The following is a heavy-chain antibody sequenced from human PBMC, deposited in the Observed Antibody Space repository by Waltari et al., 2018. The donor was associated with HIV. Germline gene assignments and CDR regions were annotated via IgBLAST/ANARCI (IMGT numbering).Heavy chain of an antibody. Sequence: DVRLVESGGGLVKPGGSLRLACVGSGFTFSDYTMNWVRQAPGKRLEWFSSITSSGNYIYYADSIKVRFTISRDNAEKSLYLQMNDLRVEDKALYYCARAAVTTWGNYFDFWGQGALVTVSS. CDR2: ITSSGNYI. CDR1: GFTFSDYT. CDR3: ARAAVTTWGNYFDF. D-gene: IGHD4-17*01. V-gene: IGHV3-21*02. J-gene: IGHJ4*02.